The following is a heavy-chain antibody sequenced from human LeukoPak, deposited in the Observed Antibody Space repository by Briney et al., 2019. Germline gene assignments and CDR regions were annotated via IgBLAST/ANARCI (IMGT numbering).Heavy chain of an antibody. D-gene: IGHD3-22*01. Sequence: GGSLRLSCAASGFTFSSYAMSWVRQAPGKGLEWVSAISGSGGSTYYADFVKGRFTISRDNSKNTLYLQMNSLRAEDTAVYYCAKAHWLAYDSSGYAMYYFDYWGQGTLVTVSS. CDR1: GFTFSSYA. CDR3: AKAHWLAYDSSGYAMYYFDY. V-gene: IGHV3-23*01. J-gene: IGHJ4*02. CDR2: ISGSGGST.